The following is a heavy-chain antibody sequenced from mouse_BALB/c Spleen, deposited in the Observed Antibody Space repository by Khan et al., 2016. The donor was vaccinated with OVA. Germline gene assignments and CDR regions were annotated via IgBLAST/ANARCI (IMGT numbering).Heavy chain of an antibody. CDR1: GYTFTNYW. CDR3: ARGYFGNYDFVY. D-gene: IGHD2-1*01. CDR2: IFPGTGTT. Sequence: QVQLKQSGAELVKPGASVKLSCKTSGYTFTNYWIQWIKQRPGQGLGWIGQIFPGTGTTYYNQNFKDKATLTVDTSSNTAYMHLSSLTSVDSAVYFCARGYFGNYDFVYWGQGTLVTVSP. V-gene: IGHV1S132*01. J-gene: IGHJ3*01.